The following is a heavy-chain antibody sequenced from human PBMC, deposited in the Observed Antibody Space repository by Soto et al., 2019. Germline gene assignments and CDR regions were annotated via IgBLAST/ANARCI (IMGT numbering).Heavy chain of an antibody. CDR1: GFAFSSHP. CDR2: ISDGGDLT. V-gene: IGHV3-23*01. Sequence: GSLRLSCAASGFAFSSHPMSWVRQAPEKGLEWVAGISDGGDLTYNADSVRGRFTISRDNSRNTLYLQMNSLRAEDTAVYYCARGTEPIAAPSPRPYYYYYGMDVWGQGTTVTVSS. CDR3: ARGTEPIAAPSPRPYYYYYGMDV. D-gene: IGHD6-6*01. J-gene: IGHJ6*02.